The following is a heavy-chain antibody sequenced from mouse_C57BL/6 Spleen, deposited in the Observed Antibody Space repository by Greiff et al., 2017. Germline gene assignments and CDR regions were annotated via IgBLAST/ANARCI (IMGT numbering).Heavy chain of an antibody. J-gene: IGHJ3*01. D-gene: IGHD1-1*01. CDR2: ISSGGSYT. Sequence: EVKLVESGGDLVKPGGSLKLSCAASGFTFSSYGMSWVRQTPDKRLEWVATISSGGSYTYYPDSVKGRFTISRDNAKNTLYLQMSSLKSEDTAMYYCARDYYYGSSAWFAYWGQGTLVTVSA. CDR1: GFTFSSYG. V-gene: IGHV5-6*02. CDR3: ARDYYYGSSAWFAY.